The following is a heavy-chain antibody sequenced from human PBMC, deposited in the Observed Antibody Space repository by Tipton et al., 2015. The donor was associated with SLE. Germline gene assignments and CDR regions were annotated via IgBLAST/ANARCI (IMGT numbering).Heavy chain of an antibody. J-gene: IGHJ4*02. D-gene: IGHD6-13*01. CDR3: AREGDSSSRGGFDY. V-gene: IGHV4-4*07. Sequence: TLSLTCTVSGCSISSYYWSGILRPAGKGLRWIGRVYTSGSTNYNPSLKSRVTTSVDTSKNQFSLKLRSVTAADTAVYYCAREGDSSSRGGFDYWGQGTLVTVSS. CDR2: VYTSGST. CDR1: GCSISSYY.